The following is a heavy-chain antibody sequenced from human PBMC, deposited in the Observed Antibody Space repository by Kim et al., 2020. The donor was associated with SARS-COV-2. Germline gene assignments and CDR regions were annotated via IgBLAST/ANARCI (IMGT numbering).Heavy chain of an antibody. J-gene: IGHJ5*02. CDR1: GGSISSYY. Sequence: SETLSLTCTVSGGSISSYYWSWIRQPPGKGLEWIGYIYYSGSTNYNPSLKSRVTISVDTSKNQFSLKLSSVTAADTAVYYCAREERDRYSGSHRWFDPWGQGTLVTVSS. V-gene: IGHV4-59*01. CDR2: IYYSGST. CDR3: AREERDRYSGSHRWFDP. D-gene: IGHD1-26*01.